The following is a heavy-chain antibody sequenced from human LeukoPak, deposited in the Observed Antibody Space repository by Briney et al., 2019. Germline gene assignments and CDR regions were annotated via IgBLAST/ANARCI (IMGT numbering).Heavy chain of an antibody. J-gene: IGHJ4*02. CDR2: IYHSGST. CDR3: ARVFGGATTY. D-gene: IGHD1-26*01. CDR1: GYSISSGYY. V-gene: IGHV4-38-2*02. Sequence: SETLSLTCTVSGYSISSGYYWGWIRQPPGKGLEWIGTIYHSGSTYYNPSLKSRVTISVDTSKNQFSLKLSSVTAADTAVYYCARVFGGATTYWGQGTLVTVSS.